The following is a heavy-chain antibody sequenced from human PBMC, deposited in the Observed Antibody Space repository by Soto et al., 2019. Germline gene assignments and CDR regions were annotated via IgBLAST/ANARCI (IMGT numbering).Heavy chain of an antibody. D-gene: IGHD6-19*01. J-gene: IGHJ5*02. Sequence: SETLSLTCTVSGGSIRSYYWNWLRQPPGKGLEWNAYIYYSGSTNYNPSLKSRVTLSVDTSKNQFSLKLNSVTAADTAVYYCARAIAVAGNWFDLWGQGTLVTVSS. CDR1: GGSIRSYY. V-gene: IGHV4-59*01. CDR2: IYYSGST. CDR3: ARAIAVAGNWFDL.